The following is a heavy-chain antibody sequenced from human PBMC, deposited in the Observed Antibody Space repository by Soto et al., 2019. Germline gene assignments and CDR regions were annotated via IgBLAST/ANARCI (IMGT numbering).Heavy chain of an antibody. Sequence: ASVKVSCKASGYTFTTFAIHWVRQAPGQSLEWMGWINAGNRNTKYSQNLQGRVSFTRDTSASTAYMELSSLRSEDTGVYYCARAGSAWSVDYWAQETLVTVSS. J-gene: IGHJ4*02. D-gene: IGHD6-19*01. CDR2: INAGNRNT. CDR3: ARAGSAWSVDY. CDR1: GYTFTTFA. V-gene: IGHV1-3*01.